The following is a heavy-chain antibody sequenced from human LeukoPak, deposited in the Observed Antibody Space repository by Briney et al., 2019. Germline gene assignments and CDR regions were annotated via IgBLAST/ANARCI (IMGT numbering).Heavy chain of an antibody. V-gene: IGHV1-18*01. CDR3: AREKQLWVDY. D-gene: IGHD5-18*01. CDR2: ISGYNGNT. J-gene: IGHJ4*02. CDR1: GYTFTKYD. Sequence: ASVKVSCKASGYTFTKYDFSWVRQAPGQGLEWMGWISGYNGNTNYAQKLQGRVTMTMDTSTSTAYMELRSLRSDDTAVYYCAREKQLWVDYWGQGTLVTVSS.